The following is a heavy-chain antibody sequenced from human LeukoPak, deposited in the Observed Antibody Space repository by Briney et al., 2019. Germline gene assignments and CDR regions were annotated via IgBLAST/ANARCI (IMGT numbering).Heavy chain of an antibody. CDR3: ARVGGGYSGYVGVYYYYMDV. CDR2: MNPNSGNT. V-gene: IGHV1-8*01. J-gene: IGHJ6*03. D-gene: IGHD5-12*01. Sequence: ASVKVSCKASGYTFTSYDINWVRQATGQGLEWMGWMNPNSGNTGYAQKFQGRVTVTRNTSISTAYMELSSLRSEDTAVYYCARVGGGYSGYVGVYYYYMDVWGKGTTVTISS. CDR1: GYTFTSYD.